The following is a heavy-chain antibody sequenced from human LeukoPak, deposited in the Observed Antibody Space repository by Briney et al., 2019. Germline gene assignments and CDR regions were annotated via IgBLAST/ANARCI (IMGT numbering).Heavy chain of an antibody. CDR1: GYIFINYG. J-gene: IGHJ4*02. CDR3: AREIDYGVGVVDY. V-gene: IGHV1-18*01. Sequence: ASVKVSCKASGYIFINYGVSWVRQAPGQGLECMGWITAYNGYTNYAQKLQGRVTMTTDTSTSTAYMELRSLSSDDTAIYYCAREIDYGVGVVDYWGQGTLVTVSS. CDR2: ITAYNGYT. D-gene: IGHD4-17*01.